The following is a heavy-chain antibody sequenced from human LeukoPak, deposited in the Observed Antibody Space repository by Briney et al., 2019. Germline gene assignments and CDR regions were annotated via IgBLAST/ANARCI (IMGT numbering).Heavy chain of an antibody. CDR3: ARDNDCSGGSCGGWFDP. J-gene: IGHJ5*02. CDR2: ISSSSSYT. D-gene: IGHD2-15*01. CDR1: GFTFSDYY. Sequence: GGALILSCVASGFTFSDYYMSWIRQAPGKGLEWVSHISSSSSYTNYADSVKGRFTISRDNAKNSLYLQMNSLRAEDTAVYYCARDNDCSGGSCGGWFDPWGQGTLVTVSS. V-gene: IGHV3-11*05.